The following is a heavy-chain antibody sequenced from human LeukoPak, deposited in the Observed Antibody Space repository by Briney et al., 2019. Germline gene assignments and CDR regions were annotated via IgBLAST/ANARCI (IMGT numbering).Heavy chain of an antibody. J-gene: IGHJ4*02. CDR1: GGPFSGYY. Sequence: PSETLSLTCAVYGGPFSGYYWSWIRQPPGKGLEWIGEINHSGSTNYNPSLKSRVTISVDTSKNQFSLKLSSVTAADTAVYYCARGRRYSSSWYDYWGQGTLATVSS. V-gene: IGHV4-34*01. D-gene: IGHD6-13*01. CDR2: INHSGST. CDR3: ARGRRYSSSWYDY.